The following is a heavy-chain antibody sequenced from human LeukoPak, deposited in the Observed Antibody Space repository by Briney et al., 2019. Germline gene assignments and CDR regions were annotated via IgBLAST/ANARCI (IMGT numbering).Heavy chain of an antibody. CDR1: GFTFSGYS. D-gene: IGHD6-19*01. CDR3: AKGGAISGWYWFDP. Sequence: GGSLRLSCSASGFTFSGYSMNWVRQAPGKGLEWVSFIDSSSSYIYYADSVKGRFSISRDNAKNSLYLQMNSLRAEDTAMYYCAKGGAISGWYWFDPWGQGTLVTVSS. V-gene: IGHV3-21*01. CDR2: IDSSSSYI. J-gene: IGHJ5*02.